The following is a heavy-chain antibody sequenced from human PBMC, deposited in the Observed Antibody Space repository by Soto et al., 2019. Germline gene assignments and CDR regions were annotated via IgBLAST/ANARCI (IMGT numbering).Heavy chain of an antibody. V-gene: IGHV4-30-2*01. D-gene: IGHD1-1*01. Sequence: SETLSLTCIMSGESYSISTYSWSWIRQPPGKALQWIGFIYQSGVTSYNPSLASRVSISLDRSNNQCSLKLKSVTAADTAVYFCAGMPDTTGLRLDPWVPGTRATASS. J-gene: IGHJ5*02. CDR2: IYQSGVT. CDR1: GESYSISTYS. CDR3: AGMPDTTGLRLDP.